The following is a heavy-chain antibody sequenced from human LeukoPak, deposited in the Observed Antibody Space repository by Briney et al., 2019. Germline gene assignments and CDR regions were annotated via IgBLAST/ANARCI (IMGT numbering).Heavy chain of an antibody. Sequence: GGSLRLSCSASGFTFSSYAIHWVRQVPGKGLEYVSGISSNGDTTYYADSVKGRFTISRDNSKNTVYLQMSSLRAEDTAVYYCVKGRAMYYFGSGSYYNVGYGMDVWGQGTTVTVSS. V-gene: IGHV3-64D*06. CDR2: ISSNGDTT. CDR3: VKGRAMYYFGSGSYYNVGYGMDV. CDR1: GFTFSSYA. J-gene: IGHJ6*02. D-gene: IGHD3-10*01.